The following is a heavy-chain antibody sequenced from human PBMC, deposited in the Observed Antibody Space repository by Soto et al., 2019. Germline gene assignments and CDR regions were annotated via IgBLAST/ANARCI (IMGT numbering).Heavy chain of an antibody. J-gene: IGHJ3*02. D-gene: IGHD3-10*01. CDR1: GFTFSNSW. CDR3: VRDRGYPDSFDI. Sequence: GSLRLSCAASGFTFSNSWMHWVRQAPGKGLVWVSRIKSDGTYTNYADSVKGRFTISRDNAENTLYLQMNSLRVEDTAVYFCVRDRGYPDSFDIWGPGTLVTVSS. V-gene: IGHV3-74*01. CDR2: IKSDGTYT.